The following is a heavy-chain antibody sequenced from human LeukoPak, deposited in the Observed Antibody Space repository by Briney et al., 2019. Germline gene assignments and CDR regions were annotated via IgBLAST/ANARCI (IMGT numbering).Heavy chain of an antibody. CDR3: ARGYCSSTSCYANDY. Sequence: SETLSLTCAVYGGSFSDYYWSWIRQPPGKGLEWIGEINHSGSTNYNPSLKSRVTISVDTSKRHFSLKLSSVTAADTAVYYCARGYCSSTSCYANDYWGQGTLVTVSS. CDR1: GGSFSDYY. V-gene: IGHV4-34*01. J-gene: IGHJ4*02. CDR2: INHSGST. D-gene: IGHD2-2*01.